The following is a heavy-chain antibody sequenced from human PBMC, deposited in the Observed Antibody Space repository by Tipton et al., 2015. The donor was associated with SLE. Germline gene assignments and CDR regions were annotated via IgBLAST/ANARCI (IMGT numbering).Heavy chain of an antibody. D-gene: IGHD6-13*01. CDR1: GFAFSSSG. CDR3: ARDMAAAAGSWYYYYGMDV. V-gene: IGHV3-30*02. J-gene: IGHJ6*02. CDR2: IRYDGSNK. Sequence: LSLTCAASGFAFSSSGIHWVRQAPGKGLEWVAFIRYDGSNKYYADSVKGRFTISRDNSKNTLYLQMNSLRAEDTAVYYCARDMAAAAGSWYYYYGMDVWGQGTTVTVSS.